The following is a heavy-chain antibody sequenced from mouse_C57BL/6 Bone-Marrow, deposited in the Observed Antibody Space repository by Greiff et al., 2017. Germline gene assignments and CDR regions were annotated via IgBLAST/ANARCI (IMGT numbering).Heavy chain of an antibody. Sequence: QVQLQQPGAELVKPGASVKMSCKASGYTFTSYWITWVKQRPGQGLEWIGDIYPGSGSTNYNEKFKSKATLTVDTSSSPAYVQLSSLPSEDSAVYSCARPYDSNYWYVDVWGTGTTVTVSS. J-gene: IGHJ1*03. CDR3: ARPYDSNYWYVDV. CDR2: IYPGSGST. V-gene: IGHV1-55*01. CDR1: GYTFTSYW. D-gene: IGHD2-5*01.